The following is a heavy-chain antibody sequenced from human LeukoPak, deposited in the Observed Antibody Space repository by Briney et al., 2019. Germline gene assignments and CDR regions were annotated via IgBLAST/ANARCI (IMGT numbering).Heavy chain of an antibody. Sequence: GGSLRLSCAASGFTFSSYGMHWVRQAPGKGLEWVAIIPYDGNNKYYVDSVKGRFTISRDNSKNTLYLQMNSLRTEDTAVYYCARERSDWSFDYWGQGTLVTVSS. CDR3: ARERSDWSFDY. CDR2: IPYDGNNK. V-gene: IGHV3-30*03. D-gene: IGHD3-9*01. CDR1: GFTFSSYG. J-gene: IGHJ4*02.